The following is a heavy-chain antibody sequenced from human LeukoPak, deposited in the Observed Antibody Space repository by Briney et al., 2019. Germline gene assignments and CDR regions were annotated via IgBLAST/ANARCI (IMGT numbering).Heavy chain of an antibody. Sequence: GGSLRLSCAASGFTFSSYAMSWVRQAPGKGLEWVSTITDSGISTYYADSVKGRFTVSRDNSKNTLYLQMNSLRSDDTAVYYCAAGEIAAAGTREYLFDYWGQGTLVTVSS. CDR3: AAGEIAAAGTREYLFDY. CDR1: GFTFSSYA. J-gene: IGHJ4*02. D-gene: IGHD6-13*01. CDR2: ITDSGIST. V-gene: IGHV3-23*01.